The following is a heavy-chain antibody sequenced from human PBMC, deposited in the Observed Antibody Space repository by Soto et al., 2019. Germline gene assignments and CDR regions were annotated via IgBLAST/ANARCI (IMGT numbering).Heavy chain of an antibody. CDR1: GYTFTAYY. CDR3: ARSSGSYSKWFDS. V-gene: IGHV1-2*02. Sequence: ASVKVSCKTSGYTFTAYYMHWLRQAPGHGLEWLGWTSPRTGGAKYSHKFQGRVSMTRNTSITTAYMELTGLSTDDTAVYYCARSSGSYSKWFDSWGQGTLVTAPQ. D-gene: IGHD3-10*01. J-gene: IGHJ5*01. CDR2: TSPRTGGA.